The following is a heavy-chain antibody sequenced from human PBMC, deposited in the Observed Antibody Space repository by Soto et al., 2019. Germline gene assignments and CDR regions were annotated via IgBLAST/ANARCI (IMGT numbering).Heavy chain of an antibody. D-gene: IGHD3-3*01. Sequence: QVQLVESGGGLVKPGGSLRLSCAASGFTFSDYYMSWIRQAPGKGLEWVSYISSSGSTIYYADSVKGRFTISRDNANNSLYLQMNSLRAEDTAVYYCARSRRFARNPLEQNFDYWGQGTLVTVSS. CDR3: ARSRRFARNPLEQNFDY. CDR1: GFTFSDYY. V-gene: IGHV3-11*01. CDR2: ISSSGSTI. J-gene: IGHJ4*02.